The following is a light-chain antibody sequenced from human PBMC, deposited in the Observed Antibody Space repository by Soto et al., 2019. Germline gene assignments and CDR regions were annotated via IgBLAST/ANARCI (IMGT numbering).Light chain of an antibody. CDR2: GAF. CDR3: QHLNYYPYT. J-gene: IGKJ2*01. Sequence: DIQLTQSPSFLSAAVGDRVTIICRASQDSSNYLAWYQQKPGKAPKLLIFGAFTLQSGVPSRFSGSGSGTEFTLTISSLQPEDFAIYYCQHLNYYPYTFGQGTKVNIK. V-gene: IGKV1-9*01. CDR1: QDSSNY.